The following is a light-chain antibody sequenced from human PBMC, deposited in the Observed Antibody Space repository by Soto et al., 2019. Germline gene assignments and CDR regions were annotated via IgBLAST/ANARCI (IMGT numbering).Light chain of an antibody. CDR2: KAS. V-gene: IGKV1-5*03. CDR3: QHYNSYSEA. CDR1: QTISSW. Sequence: DIQMTQSPSTLSGSVGARVTITCRASQTISSWLAWYQQKPGKAPKLLIYKASTLKSGVPSRFSGSGSGTEFTLTISSLQPDDFATYYCQHYNSYSEAFGQGTKVAIK. J-gene: IGKJ1*01.